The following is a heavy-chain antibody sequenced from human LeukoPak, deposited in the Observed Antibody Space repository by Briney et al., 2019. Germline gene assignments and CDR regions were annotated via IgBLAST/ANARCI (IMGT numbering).Heavy chain of an antibody. CDR3: ARDPSGSWQWFDY. V-gene: IGHV1-46*01. CDR1: GYTFTTYY. CDR2: INPNGGGA. Sequence: ASVRVSCKASGYTFTTYYIHWVRQAPGQGLEWMGVINPNGGGAAYAQNFQGRVTMTRDTSTSTAYMELTSLRFEDTAVYYCARDPSGSWQWFDYWGQGTLVTVSS. D-gene: IGHD1-26*01. J-gene: IGHJ4*02.